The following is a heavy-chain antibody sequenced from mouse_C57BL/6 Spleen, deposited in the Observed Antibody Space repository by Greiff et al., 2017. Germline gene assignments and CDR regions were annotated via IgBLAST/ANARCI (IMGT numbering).Heavy chain of an antibody. J-gene: IGHJ4*01. CDR2: ISYDGSN. CDR3: AKGDYDGAYAMDY. Sequence: EVKLVESGPGLVKPSQSLSLTCSVTGYSITSGYYWNWIRQFPGNKLEWMGYISYDGSNNYNPSLKNRISITRDTSKNQFFLKLNSVTTEDTATYYCAKGDYDGAYAMDYWGQGTSVTVSS. D-gene: IGHD2-4*01. CDR1: GYSITSGYY. V-gene: IGHV3-6*01.